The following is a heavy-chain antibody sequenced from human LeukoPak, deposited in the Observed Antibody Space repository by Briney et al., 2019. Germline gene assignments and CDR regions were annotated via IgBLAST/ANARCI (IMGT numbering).Heavy chain of an antibody. CDR1: GGSFSGYY. CDR3: ARSASSWPFAAFDI. Sequence: SETLSLTCAVYGGSFSGYYWSWIRQPPGKGLEWIGEINHSGSTNYNPSLKSRVTISVDTSKNQFSLKLSSVTAADTAVYYCARSASSWPFAAFDIWGQGTMVTVSS. D-gene: IGHD6-13*01. CDR2: INHSGST. J-gene: IGHJ3*02. V-gene: IGHV4-34*01.